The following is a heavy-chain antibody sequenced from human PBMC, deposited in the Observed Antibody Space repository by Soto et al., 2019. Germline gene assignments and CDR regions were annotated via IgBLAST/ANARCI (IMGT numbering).Heavy chain of an antibody. CDR3: ARVLFGDCSSTSCYREDNWFDP. CDR1: GGSISSYY. D-gene: IGHD2-2*01. CDR2: IYYSGST. V-gene: IGHV4-59*01. Sequence: SETLSLTCTVSGGSISSYYLSWIRQPPGKGLEWIGYIYYSGSTNYNPSLKSRVTISVDTSKNQFSLKLSSVTAADTAVYYCARVLFGDCSSTSCYREDNWFDPWGQGTLVTVSS. J-gene: IGHJ5*02.